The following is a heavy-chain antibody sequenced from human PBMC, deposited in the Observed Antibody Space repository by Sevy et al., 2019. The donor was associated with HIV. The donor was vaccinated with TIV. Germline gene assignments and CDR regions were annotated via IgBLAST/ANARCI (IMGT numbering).Heavy chain of an antibody. D-gene: IGHD2-8*02. CDR3: AIIEGWWWSDPNWFDP. CDR2: IRYDGSNK. Sequence: GGSLRLSCAASGFTFSSYGMHWVRQAPGKGLEWVAFIRYDGSNKYYADSVKGRFTISRDNSKNTLYLQMNSLRAEDTAVYYCAIIEGWWWSDPNWFDPWGQGTLVTVSS. CDR1: GFTFSSYG. V-gene: IGHV3-30*02. J-gene: IGHJ5*02.